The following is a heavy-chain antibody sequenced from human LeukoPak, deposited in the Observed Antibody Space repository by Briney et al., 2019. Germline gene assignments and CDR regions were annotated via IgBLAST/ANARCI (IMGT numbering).Heavy chain of an antibody. CDR1: GFTFSSYA. CDR2: ISYDGSNK. Sequence: GGSLRLTCAASGFTFSSYAMHWVRQAPGKGLEWVAVISYDGSNKYYADSVEGRFTISRDNSKNTLYLQMNSLRAEDTAVYYCARDPFGSGSESWFGYWGQGTLVTVSS. D-gene: IGHD3-10*01. J-gene: IGHJ4*02. CDR3: ARDPFGSGSESWFGY. V-gene: IGHV3-30*04.